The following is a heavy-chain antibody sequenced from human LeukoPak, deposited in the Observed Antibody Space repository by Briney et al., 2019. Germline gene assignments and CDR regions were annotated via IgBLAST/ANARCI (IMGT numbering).Heavy chain of an antibody. CDR3: AKSTHGACCYGLDV. J-gene: IGHJ6*02. Sequence: PGGSLRLSCAASGFTFSSYWMHWVRQAPGKGLVWVSRIFNPGGATAYVDSVKGRFTISRDNAENTLSLQMNSLRVEDTAVYFCAKSTHGACCYGLDVWGQGTTVTVSS. CDR1: GFTFSSYW. V-gene: IGHV3-74*01. D-gene: IGHD2-21*02. CDR2: IFNPGGAT.